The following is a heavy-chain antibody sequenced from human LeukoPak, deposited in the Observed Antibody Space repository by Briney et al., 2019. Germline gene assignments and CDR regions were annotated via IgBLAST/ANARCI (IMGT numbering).Heavy chain of an antibody. D-gene: IGHD5-12*01. CDR3: VASYGGYVLDY. CDR2: VFNNGGT. Sequence: SETLSLTCSVSGGSIGSYHWNWIRQPSGKGLEWVGIVFNNGGTKHNPSLKSRVAISVDTSKNQFALKLSSVTAADTAVYYCVASYGGYVLDYWGQGALVIVSS. CDR1: GGSIGSYH. J-gene: IGHJ4*02. V-gene: IGHV4-59*01.